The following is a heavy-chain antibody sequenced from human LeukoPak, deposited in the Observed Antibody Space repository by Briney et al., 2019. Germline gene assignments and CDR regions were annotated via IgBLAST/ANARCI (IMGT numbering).Heavy chain of an antibody. D-gene: IGHD5-24*01. Sequence: ASVKVSCKASGGTFSSYAISWVRQAPGQGLEWMGGIIPIFGTANYAQKFQGRVTITTDESTSTAYMELSSLRSEDTAVYYCARGRGALWLQSPHFDYWGQGTLVTVSS. CDR1: GGTFSSYA. V-gene: IGHV1-69*05. CDR3: ARGRGALWLQSPHFDY. CDR2: IIPIFGTA. J-gene: IGHJ4*02.